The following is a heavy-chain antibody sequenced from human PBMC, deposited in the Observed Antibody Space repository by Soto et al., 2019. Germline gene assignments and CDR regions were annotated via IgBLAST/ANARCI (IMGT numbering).Heavy chain of an antibody. CDR2: IGTAGDT. Sequence: LSLTCAASGFTFSSYDMHWVRQATGKGLEWVSAIGTAGDTYYPGSVKGRFTISRENAKNSLYLQMNSLRAGDTAVYYCARARSSTVTLDYWGQGTLVTVSS. CDR3: ARARSSTVTLDY. J-gene: IGHJ4*02. D-gene: IGHD4-17*01. CDR1: GFTFSSYD. V-gene: IGHV3-13*01.